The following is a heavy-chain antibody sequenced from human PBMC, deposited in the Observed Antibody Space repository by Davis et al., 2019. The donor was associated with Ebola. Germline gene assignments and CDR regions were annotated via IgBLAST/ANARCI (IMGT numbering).Heavy chain of an antibody. V-gene: IGHV3-9*01. J-gene: IGHJ6*02. Sequence: PGGSLRLSCAASGFTFDDYAMHWVRQAPGKGLEWVSGISWNSGSIGYADSVKGRFTISRDNAKNSLYLQMNSLRAEDTALYYCAKEQYNWNYGYGMDVWGQGTTVTVSS. D-gene: IGHD1-20*01. CDR1: GFTFDDYA. CDR3: AKEQYNWNYGYGMDV. CDR2: ISWNSGSI.